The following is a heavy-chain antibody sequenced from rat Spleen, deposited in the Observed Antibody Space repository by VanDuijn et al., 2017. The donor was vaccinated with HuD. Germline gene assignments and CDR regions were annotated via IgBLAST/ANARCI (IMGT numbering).Heavy chain of an antibody. CDR2: MWSGGNT. V-gene: IGHV2-45*01. Sequence: QVQLMESGPGLVQPSETLSLTCTVSGFSLTRYNVHWVRQPPGKGLEWMGVMWSGGNTDYHSALKSRLSISRDTSKNQVFLKMNSLQTDDTAIYYCTREHNWGFDYWGQGVMVTVSS. CDR3: TREHNWGFDY. J-gene: IGHJ2*01. CDR1: GFSLTRYN. D-gene: IGHD5-1*01.